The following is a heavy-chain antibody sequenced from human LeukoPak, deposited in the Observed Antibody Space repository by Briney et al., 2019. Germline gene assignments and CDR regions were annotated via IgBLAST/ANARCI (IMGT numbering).Heavy chain of an antibody. J-gene: IGHJ4*02. Sequence: GGSLRLSCEASGFTFSNYAMHWVRQAPGKGLEWVAVMSYDGSNIHYADSVKGRFTISRDNSKSTLYLHINSLRAEDTAVYYCAKGHNSGWKNFDYWGQGTLVTVSS. CDR2: MSYDGSNI. CDR3: AKGHNSGWKNFDY. D-gene: IGHD6-19*01. CDR1: GFTFSNYA. V-gene: IGHV3-30*18.